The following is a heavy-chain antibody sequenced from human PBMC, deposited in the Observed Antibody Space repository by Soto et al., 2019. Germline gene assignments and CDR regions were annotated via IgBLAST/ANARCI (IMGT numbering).Heavy chain of an antibody. D-gene: IGHD3-10*01. CDR3: ARDLSGSLFATLDY. V-gene: IGHV1-2*04. J-gene: IGHJ4*02. Sequence: GASVKVSCKASGYTFTGYYMHWVRQAPGQGLEWMGWINPNSGGTNYAQKFQGWVTMTRDTSIGTAYMELSRLRSDDTAVYYCARDLSGSLFATLDYWGQGTLVTVSS. CDR2: INPNSGGT. CDR1: GYTFTGYY.